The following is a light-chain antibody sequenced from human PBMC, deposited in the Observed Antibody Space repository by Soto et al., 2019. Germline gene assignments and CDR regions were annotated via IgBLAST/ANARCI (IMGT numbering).Light chain of an antibody. CDR3: QQYNSPYPRT. CDR2: DAS. CDR1: QSISSW. Sequence: DIQMTQPPSTLSASVGDRVTITCRASQSISSWLAWYQQKPGKAPKLLIYDASSLESGVPSRFSGSGSGTEFTLTISSLQPDDFATYYCQQYNSPYPRTFGQGTKVEIK. J-gene: IGKJ1*01. V-gene: IGKV1-5*01.